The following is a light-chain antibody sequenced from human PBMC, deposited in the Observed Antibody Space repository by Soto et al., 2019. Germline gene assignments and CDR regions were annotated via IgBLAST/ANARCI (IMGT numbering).Light chain of an antibody. J-gene: IGKJ4*01. CDR2: DAS. V-gene: IGKV1-5*01. Sequence: DIQMTQSPSTLSASVGDRVTITCRASQSISSWLAWYQQKPGKAPKLLIYDASSLESGVPSRFSGSGSGTEFTLTISSLQPDDFAVYYCQHYTNWPLTFGGGTKVEIK. CDR1: QSISSW. CDR3: QHYTNWPLT.